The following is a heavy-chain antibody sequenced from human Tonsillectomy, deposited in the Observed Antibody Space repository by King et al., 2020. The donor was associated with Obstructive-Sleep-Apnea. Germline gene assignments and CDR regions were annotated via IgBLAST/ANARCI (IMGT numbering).Heavy chain of an antibody. CDR3: AKDQLWEKDY. V-gene: IGHV3-23*04. J-gene: IGHJ4*02. D-gene: IGHD5-18*01. CDR2: ISGTGVYT. Sequence: VQLVESGGGLIQPGGSLRLSCAASGFTFSSYTMSWVRQAPGKGLEWVSGISGTGVYTYYADSVKGRFTVSRDNSKNTLYLQMNRLRAEDTAIYYCAKDQLWEKDYWGQGTLDTVSS. CDR1: GFTFSSYT.